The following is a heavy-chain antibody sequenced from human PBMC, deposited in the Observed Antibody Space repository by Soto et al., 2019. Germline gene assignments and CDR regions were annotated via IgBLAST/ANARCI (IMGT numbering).Heavy chain of an antibody. J-gene: IGHJ3*02. CDR1: GYTFTTYG. Sequence: QIVLVQSGVEVKRPGASVKVSCKASGYTFTTYGFSWVRQAPGQGLEWMGWISAYNGNTNYAQRLQGRVTMTTDPSTSTAYMELRRLRSDDTAVYYCARDSVVVEAARGAFDIWGQGTLVTVSS. V-gene: IGHV1-18*01. CDR3: ARDSVVVEAARGAFDI. CDR2: ISAYNGNT. D-gene: IGHD2-15*01.